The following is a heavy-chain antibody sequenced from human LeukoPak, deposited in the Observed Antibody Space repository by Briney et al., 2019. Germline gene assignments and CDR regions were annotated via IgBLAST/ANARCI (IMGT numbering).Heavy chain of an antibody. J-gene: IGHJ4*02. Sequence: SETLSLTCTVSGGSISSYYWSWIRQPPGKGLEWIGYIYYSGSTNYNPSLKSRVTISVDTSKNQFSLKLSSVTAADTAVYYCARGVGAGTNYWGQGTLVTVSS. CDR1: GGSISSYY. CDR2: IYYSGST. V-gene: IGHV4-59*01. CDR3: ARGVGAGTNY. D-gene: IGHD6-13*01.